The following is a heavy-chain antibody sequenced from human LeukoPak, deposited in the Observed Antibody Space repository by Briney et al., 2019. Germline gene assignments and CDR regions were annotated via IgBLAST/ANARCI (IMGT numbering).Heavy chain of an antibody. Sequence: PGGSLRLSCAASGFSFSTHWMSWFRQAPGKGLEWVALIKQDGSDKHYVDSVKGRFTISRDDAKNSLYLQMNNLRADDTAVYYCAGDEGWTFDIWGQGTKVTVSS. CDR2: IKQDGSDK. CDR3: AGDEGWTFDI. V-gene: IGHV3-7*01. CDR1: GFSFSTHW. D-gene: IGHD5-24*01. J-gene: IGHJ3*02.